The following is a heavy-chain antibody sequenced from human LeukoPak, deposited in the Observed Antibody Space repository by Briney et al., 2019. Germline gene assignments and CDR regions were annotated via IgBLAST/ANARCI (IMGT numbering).Heavy chain of an antibody. V-gene: IGHV4-4*07. J-gene: IGHJ6*02. D-gene: IGHD3-3*01. CDR2: IYTSGST. Sequence: SETLSLTCTVSGGSISGYYWSWIRQPAGKGLEWIGRIYTSGSTNYNPSLKSRVTMSVDTSKNQFSLKLSSVTAADTAVYYCARDEDFWSGHNYGMDVWGQGTTVTVSS. CDR1: GGSISGYY. CDR3: ARDEDFWSGHNYGMDV.